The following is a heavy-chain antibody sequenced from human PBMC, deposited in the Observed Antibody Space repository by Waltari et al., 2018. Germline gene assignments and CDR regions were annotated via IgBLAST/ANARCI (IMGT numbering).Heavy chain of an antibody. V-gene: IGHV3-21*01. D-gene: IGHD3-16*01. CDR2: ISSSGNII. CDR3: GRSRRGDYYDPSSH. Sequence: EVRLVESGGGLVKPGGSLRLSCAASGFVFSNYGLNWFRRAPGKGLEWGAWISSSGNIIYYGRSWEGRFTISRDNAKESLFLQMDSLRVDDTAMYYCGRSRRGDYYDPSSHWGQGTLVTVSS. CDR1: GFVFSNYG. J-gene: IGHJ4*02.